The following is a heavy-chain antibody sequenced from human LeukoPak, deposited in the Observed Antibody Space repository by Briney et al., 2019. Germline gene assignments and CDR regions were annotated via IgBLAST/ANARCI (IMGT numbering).Heavy chain of an antibody. V-gene: IGHV1-24*01. CDR2: FDPEDGET. CDR1: GYTLTELS. D-gene: IGHD3-9*01. Sequence: ASVKVSCKVSGYTLTELSMHWVRQAPGKGLEWMGGFDPEDGETIYAQKFQGRVTMTEDTSTDTAYMELSSLRSEDTAVYYCATPPRYDILTGSLDYWGQGTLVTVSS. CDR3: ATPPRYDILTGSLDY. J-gene: IGHJ4*02.